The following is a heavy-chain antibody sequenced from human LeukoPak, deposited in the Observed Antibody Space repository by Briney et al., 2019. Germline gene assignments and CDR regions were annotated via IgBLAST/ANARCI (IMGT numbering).Heavy chain of an antibody. CDR2: IIPIYDAP. V-gene: IGHV1-69*05. D-gene: IGHD7-27*01. CDR3: ARRFQLGIGAFDI. CDR1: GDTFGSFA. Sequence: ASVKVSCKASGDTFGSFAIHWVRQAPGQGLEWMGGIIPIYDAPTYAQKFQGRVTMITDESTSTAYMELSTLRSDDTAMYCCARRFQLGIGAFDIWGQGTMVTVSS. J-gene: IGHJ3*02.